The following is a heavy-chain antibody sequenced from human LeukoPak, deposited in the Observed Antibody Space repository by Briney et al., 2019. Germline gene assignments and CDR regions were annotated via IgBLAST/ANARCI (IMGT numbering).Heavy chain of an antibody. J-gene: IGHJ4*02. D-gene: IGHD6-19*01. V-gene: IGHV4-59*01. Sequence: SETLSLTCTVSGGSISSYYWSWIRQPPGKGPEWIGYIYYSGSTNYNPSLKSRVTISVDTSKNQFSLKLSSVTAADTAVYYCTGATTVAGSYFDYWGQGTLVTVSS. CDR1: GGSISSYY. CDR3: TGATTVAGSYFDY. CDR2: IYYSGST.